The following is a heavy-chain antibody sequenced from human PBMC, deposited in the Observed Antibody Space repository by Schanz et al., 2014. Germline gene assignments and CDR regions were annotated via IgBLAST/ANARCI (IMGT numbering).Heavy chain of an antibody. CDR2: ISGGGGTT. Sequence: EVQLAESGGGLVQPGGSLKLSCAASGLIFSNYVMSWVRQAPGKGLEWVSAISGGGGTTYYADSVKGRFTISRDNSKNTLYLQMNSLRAEDTAVYYCAKGRFGELSAFDIWGQGTMVTVSS. D-gene: IGHD3-10*01. CDR1: GLIFSNYV. J-gene: IGHJ3*02. CDR3: AKGRFGELSAFDI. V-gene: IGHV3-23*04.